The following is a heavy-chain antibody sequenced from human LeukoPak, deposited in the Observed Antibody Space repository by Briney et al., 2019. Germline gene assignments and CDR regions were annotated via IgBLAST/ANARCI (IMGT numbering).Heavy chain of an antibody. Sequence: GGSLRLSCAASGFTFSTYWMSWVRQAPGKGLEWVAVIKQDGTEKYYVDSVKGRFTISRDNAKNSLYLQMNSLRAEDTAVYYCTTRWFGELFRDYFDYWGQGTLVTVSS. V-gene: IGHV3-7*03. CDR1: GFTFSTYW. CDR3: TTRWFGELFRDYFDY. CDR2: IKQDGTEK. J-gene: IGHJ4*02. D-gene: IGHD3-10*01.